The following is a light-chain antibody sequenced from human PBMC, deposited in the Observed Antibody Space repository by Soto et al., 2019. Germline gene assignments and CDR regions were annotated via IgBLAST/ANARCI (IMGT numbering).Light chain of an antibody. V-gene: IGKV3-15*01. Sequence: EIVVTQSPATLSVSPGERVTRSCSTSQSVGRNLAWYQQKPGQAPRLLIYGAFIRAPGFPVTFRGTGSGSEFTLTISSLQSEDGALYYCQQYDKWPYTFGQGTNLEIK. CDR2: GAF. J-gene: IGKJ2*01. CDR3: QQYDKWPYT. CDR1: QSVGRN.